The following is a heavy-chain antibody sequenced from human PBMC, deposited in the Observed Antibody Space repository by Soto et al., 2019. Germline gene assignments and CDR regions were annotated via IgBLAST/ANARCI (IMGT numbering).Heavy chain of an antibody. Sequence: GGSLRLSCAAFGFSFNSYSMNWFRQAPGKGLEWVSSISSRSDYMYYGDSVKGRFTVSRDNAKNSLYLQMNSLRAEDTAVYYCARDALSGSGSYYDDYYGMDVWGQGTTVTVSS. V-gene: IGHV3-21*01. CDR3: ARDALSGSGSYYDDYYGMDV. D-gene: IGHD3-10*01. J-gene: IGHJ6*02. CDR1: GFSFNSYS. CDR2: ISSRSDYM.